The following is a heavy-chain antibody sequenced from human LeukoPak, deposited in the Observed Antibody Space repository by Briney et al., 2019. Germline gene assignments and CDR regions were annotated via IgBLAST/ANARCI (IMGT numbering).Heavy chain of an antibody. Sequence: GGSLRLSCAASGFTFSSYAMSWVRQAPGKGLEWVSAISGSGGSTYYADSVKGRFTISRDNSKNTLYLQMNSLRAEDTAVYYCAKAGDRDGYNYIDYWGQGTLVTVSS. CDR1: GFTFSSYA. J-gene: IGHJ4*02. D-gene: IGHD5-24*01. CDR2: ISGSGGST. V-gene: IGHV3-23*01. CDR3: AKAGDRDGYNYIDY.